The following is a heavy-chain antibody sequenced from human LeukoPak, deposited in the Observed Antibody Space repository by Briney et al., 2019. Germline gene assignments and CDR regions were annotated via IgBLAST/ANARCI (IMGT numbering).Heavy chain of an antibody. J-gene: IGHJ4*02. D-gene: IGHD1-7*01. V-gene: IGHV1-46*01. CDR1: GYTFTSYY. Sequence: GASVKVSCKASGYTFTSYYMHWVRQAPGQGLEWMGIIDPSGGSTSYAQKFQGRVTMTRDTSTSTVYMELSSLRSEDTAVYYCARDSGNWNYPYYFDYWGQGTLVTVSS. CDR3: ARDSGNWNYPYYFDY. CDR2: IDPSGGST.